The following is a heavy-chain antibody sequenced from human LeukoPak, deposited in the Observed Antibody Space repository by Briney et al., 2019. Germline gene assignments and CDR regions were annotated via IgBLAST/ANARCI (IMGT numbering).Heavy chain of an antibody. CDR3: ARGRPGKNYYDSSGYTYWFDP. CDR1: GGSFSGYY. V-gene: IGHV4-34*01. Sequence: SETLSLTCAVYGGSFSGYYWSWIRQPPGKGPEWIGEINHSGSTNYNPSLKSRVTISVDTSKNQFSLKLSSVTAADTAVYYCARGRPGKNYYDSSGYTYWFDPWGQGTLVTVSS. J-gene: IGHJ5*02. D-gene: IGHD3-22*01. CDR2: INHSGST.